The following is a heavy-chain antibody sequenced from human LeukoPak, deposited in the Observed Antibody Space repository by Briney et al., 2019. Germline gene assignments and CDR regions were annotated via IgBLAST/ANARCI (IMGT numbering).Heavy chain of an antibody. V-gene: IGHV3-23*01. CDR2: ISGSGGST. Sequence: PGGSLRLSCAASGFTFSSYAMSWVRQAPGKGLEWVSAISGSGGSTYYADSVKGRFTISRDNSKNTLYLQMNSLRAEDTAVYYCAKGGFVVVVAATFDYWGQGTLVTVSS. D-gene: IGHD2-15*01. CDR3: AKGGFVVVVAATFDY. CDR1: GFTFSSYA. J-gene: IGHJ4*02.